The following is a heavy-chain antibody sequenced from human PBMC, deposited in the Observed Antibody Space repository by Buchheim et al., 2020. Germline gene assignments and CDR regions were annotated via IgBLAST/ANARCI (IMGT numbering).Heavy chain of an antibody. CDR3: ARGEEMAKRRGRLFDY. Sequence: QVQLVESGGGVVQPGRSLRLSCAASGFTFSSYGMHWVRQAPGKGLEWVAVISYDGSNKYYADSVKGRFTISRDNSKNTLYLQMNSLRAEDTAVYYCARGEEMAKRRGRLFDYWGQGTL. J-gene: IGHJ4*02. V-gene: IGHV3-30*03. CDR1: GFTFSSYG. CDR2: ISYDGSNK. D-gene: IGHD5-24*01.